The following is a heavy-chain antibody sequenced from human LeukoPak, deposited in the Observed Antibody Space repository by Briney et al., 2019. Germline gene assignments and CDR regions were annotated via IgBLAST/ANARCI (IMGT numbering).Heavy chain of an antibody. V-gene: IGHV4-34*01. J-gene: IGHJ3*02. Sequence: SETLSLTCAVSGGSFSGYYWSWIRQPPGKGLEWIGEINHSGSTNYNPSLKSRVTISVDTSKNQFSLKLSSVTAADTAVYYCARRVVLLWFGELSSHAFDIWGQGTMVTVSS. CDR3: ARRVVLLWFGELSSHAFDI. CDR1: GGSFSGYY. CDR2: INHSGST. D-gene: IGHD3-10*01.